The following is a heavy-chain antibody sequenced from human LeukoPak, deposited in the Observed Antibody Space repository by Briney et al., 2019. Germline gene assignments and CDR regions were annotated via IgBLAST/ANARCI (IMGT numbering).Heavy chain of an antibody. CDR2: INPNSGGT. D-gene: IGHD5-12*01. CDR1: GYTFTGYY. CDR3: ARAAGYSGYAGPFDY. Sequence: ASVKVSCKASGYTFTGYYMHWVRQAPGQGLEWMGWINPNSGGTNYAQKFQGRVTMTRDTSISTAYMELSSLRSEDTAVYYCARAAGYSGYAGPFDYWGQGTLVTVSS. J-gene: IGHJ4*02. V-gene: IGHV1-2*02.